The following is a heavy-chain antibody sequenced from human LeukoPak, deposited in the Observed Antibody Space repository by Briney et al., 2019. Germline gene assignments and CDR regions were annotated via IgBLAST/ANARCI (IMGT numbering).Heavy chain of an antibody. CDR3: AKDKELTKSSSWYYYDS. CDR2: ITGNGGST. CDR1: EFTFSNYA. V-gene: IGHV3-23*01. J-gene: IGHJ4*02. D-gene: IGHD6-13*01. Sequence: GGSLRLSCVASEFTFSNYAMNWVRQAPGKGPEGVSGITGNGGSTYYADSVKGRFTISRDNSKSTLYLQMNSLRAEDTAIYYCAKDKELTKSSSWYYYDSWGQGTLVTVSS.